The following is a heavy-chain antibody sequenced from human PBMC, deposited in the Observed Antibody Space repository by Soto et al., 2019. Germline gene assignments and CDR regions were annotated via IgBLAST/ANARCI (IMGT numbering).Heavy chain of an antibody. CDR1: GLTVSSNY. CDR2: IYGGDDT. D-gene: IGHD3-22*01. Sequence: PGGSLRLSCAASGLTVSSNYMGWVRQAPGTGLEWVSLIYGGDDTYYADSVKGRFTISRDNSKNTLYPQMNSLRVEDTAVYYCARRGYEYESSGYYPLFDYWGQGILVTVSS. J-gene: IGHJ4*02. CDR3: ARRGYEYESSGYYPLFDY. V-gene: IGHV3-53*01.